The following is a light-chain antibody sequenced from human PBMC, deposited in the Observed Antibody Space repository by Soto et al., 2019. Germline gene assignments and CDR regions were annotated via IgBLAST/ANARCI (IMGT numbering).Light chain of an antibody. V-gene: IGLV1-40*01. Sequence: QPVLTQPPSVSGAPGQRVTISCTGSSSNIGAAYDVHWYQHLPGTAPRLVIYNNSNRPSGVPDRFSGSKSGTSASLAITGLQAEDEADYYCQSYDSSLNGMVFGGGTKLTVL. CDR1: SSNIGAAYD. CDR3: QSYDSSLNGMV. J-gene: IGLJ2*01. CDR2: NNS.